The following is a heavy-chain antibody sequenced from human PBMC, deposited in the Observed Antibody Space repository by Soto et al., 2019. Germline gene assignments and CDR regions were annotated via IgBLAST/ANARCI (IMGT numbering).Heavy chain of an antibody. Sequence: GGSLRLSCAPSGFTVSSNYMSWVRQAPGQGLEWVSVIYSGGSTYYADSVKGRFTISRDNSKNTLYLQMNSLRAEDTAVYYCTRDLGTMIRGVLASGWWGQGTLVTVSS. D-gene: IGHD3-10*01. J-gene: IGHJ4*02. V-gene: IGHV3-66*01. CDR1: GFTVSSNY. CDR2: IYSGGST. CDR3: TRDLGTMIRGVLASGW.